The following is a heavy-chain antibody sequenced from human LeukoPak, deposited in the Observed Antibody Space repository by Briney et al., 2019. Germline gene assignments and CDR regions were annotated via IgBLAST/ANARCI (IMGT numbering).Heavy chain of an antibody. V-gene: IGHV4-34*01. CDR1: GGSFSGYY. D-gene: IGHD3-3*01. CDR3: ASTRPFSYYDFSWAYYFDY. CDR2: INHSGST. Sequence: RSSETLSLTCAVYGGSFSGYYWSWIRQPPGKGLEWIGEINHSGSTNYNPSLKSRVTISVDTSKNQFSLKLSSVTAADTAVYYCASTRPFSYYDFSWAYYFDYWGQGTLVTVSS. J-gene: IGHJ4*02.